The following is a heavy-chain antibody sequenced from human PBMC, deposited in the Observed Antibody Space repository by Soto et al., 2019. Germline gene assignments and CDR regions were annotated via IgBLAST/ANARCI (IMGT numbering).Heavy chain of an antibody. V-gene: IGHV4-31*01. CDR2: IYYGGDS. Sequence: QVQLQESGPGLVKPSQTLSLTCTVSGGSISSRTSYWSWIRQHPGKGLEWIGYIYYGGDSFYNPSLKSQVTIAMATPGTPFSLKLNSVPAGDPAVYFWARGGGGGVDCWGQGTLVTVAS. D-gene: IGHD1-26*01. CDR1: GGSISSRTSY. J-gene: IGHJ4*02. CDR3: ARGGGGGVDC.